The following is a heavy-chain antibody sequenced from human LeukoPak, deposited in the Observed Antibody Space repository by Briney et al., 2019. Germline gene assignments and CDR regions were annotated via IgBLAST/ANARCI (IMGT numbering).Heavy chain of an antibody. CDR2: IYYSGST. D-gene: IGHD3-3*01. CDR1: GGSISSSSYY. J-gene: IGHJ4*02. CDR3: ARGSVITIFGVVPWYFDY. Sequence: PSETLSLTCTVSGGSISSSSYYWGWIRQPPGKGLEWTGSIYYSGSTYYNPSLKSRVTISVDTSKNQFSLKLSSVTAADTAVYYCARGSVITIFGVVPWYFDYWGQGTLVTVSS. V-gene: IGHV4-39*01.